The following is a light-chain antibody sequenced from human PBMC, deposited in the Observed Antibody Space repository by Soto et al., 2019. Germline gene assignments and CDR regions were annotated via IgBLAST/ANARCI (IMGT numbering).Light chain of an antibody. CDR1: SGHSSYN. CDR3: ETWDSNTRV. V-gene: IGLV4-60*03. J-gene: IGLJ1*01. Sequence: QLVLTQSSSASASLGSSVKLTCTLNSGHSSYNIAWHQQQTGKAPRFLMKLEGSGSYRKGSGVPDRFSGSSSGADRYLTISTLQSEDEADYYCETWDSNTRVFGTGTKLTVL. CDR2: LEGSGSY.